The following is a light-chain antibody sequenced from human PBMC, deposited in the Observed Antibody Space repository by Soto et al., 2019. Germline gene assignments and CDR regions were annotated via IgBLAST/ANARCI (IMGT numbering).Light chain of an antibody. J-gene: IGLJ1*01. CDR2: EVS. CDR3: SSYTSSITYV. CDR1: SSDIGGYNY. V-gene: IGLV2-14*01. Sequence: QSALTQPASVSGSPGQSITISCTGTSSDIGGYNYVCWCQQHPGKAPKLMIYEVSNRPSGVSNRFSGSKSGNTASLTISGLQAEDEADYYCSSYTSSITYVFGTGTKVTVL.